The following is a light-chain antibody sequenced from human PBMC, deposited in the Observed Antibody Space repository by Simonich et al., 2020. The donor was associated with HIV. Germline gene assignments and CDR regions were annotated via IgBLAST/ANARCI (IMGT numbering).Light chain of an antibody. CDR2: WAS. CDR1: QSVLYSSNNKNY. V-gene: IGKV4-1*01. J-gene: IGKJ4*01. Sequence: DIVMTQSPDSLAVSLGERATINCKSSQSVLYSSNNKNYLAWVQQKPGQPPKLLIYWASTRESGVPDRFSGSGSGTDFTLTISSLQAEDVAVYSTPLTFGGGTKVEIK. CDR3: PLT.